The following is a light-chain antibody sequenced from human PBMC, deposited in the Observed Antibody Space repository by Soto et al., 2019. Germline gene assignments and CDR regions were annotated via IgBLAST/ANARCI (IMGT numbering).Light chain of an antibody. CDR1: SSDVGGYNY. CDR3: CSYAGSYTHYV. V-gene: IGLV2-11*01. J-gene: IGLJ1*01. CDR2: DVS. Sequence: QSVLTQPRSVSGSPGQSVTISCTGTSSDVGGYNYVSWYQRHPGKAPKLMIYDVSKRPSGVPDRFSGSKSGNTASLTISGLQAEDEADYYCCSYAGSYTHYVFGTGTKVTV.